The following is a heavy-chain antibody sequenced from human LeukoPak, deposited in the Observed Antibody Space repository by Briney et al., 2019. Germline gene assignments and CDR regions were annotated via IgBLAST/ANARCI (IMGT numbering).Heavy chain of an antibody. J-gene: IGHJ4*02. D-gene: IGHD2-15*01. CDR3: RYCSGGSCYPLDY. CDR1: GYTFTGYY. Sequence: GASVKVSCKASGYTFTGYYMHWARQAPGQGLEWMGWIDPNSGGTDYAQTVQGRVTITRDTSISTAYMELSRLRSDDTAVYYCRYCSGGSCYPLDYWGQGTLVTVSS. V-gene: IGHV1-2*02. CDR2: IDPNSGGT.